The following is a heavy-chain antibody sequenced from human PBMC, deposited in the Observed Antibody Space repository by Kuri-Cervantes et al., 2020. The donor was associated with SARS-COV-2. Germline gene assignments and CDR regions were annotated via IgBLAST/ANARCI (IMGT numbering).Heavy chain of an antibody. D-gene: IGHD3-10*01. CDR2: ISYDGSNK. Sequence: GGSLRLSCAASGFTFSSYAMHWVRQAPGKGLEWVAVISYDGSNKYYADSVKGRFTISRDNSKNTLYLQMSSLRAEDTAVYYCARSIGGPNWFEPWGQGTLVTVSS. J-gene: IGHJ5*02. CDR1: GFTFSSYA. V-gene: IGHV3-30-3*01. CDR3: ARSIGGPNWFEP.